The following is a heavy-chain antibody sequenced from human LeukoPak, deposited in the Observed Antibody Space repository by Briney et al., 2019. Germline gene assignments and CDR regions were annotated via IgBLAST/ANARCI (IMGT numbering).Heavy chain of an antibody. J-gene: IGHJ4*02. CDR1: GGTFSSYA. CDR2: INPSGGST. Sequence: ASVKVSCKASGGTFSSYAISWVRQAPGQGLEWMGIINPSGGSTSYAQKFQGRVTMTRDMSTSTVYMELSSLRSEDTAVYYCARDRGGGRLDYWGQGTLVTVSS. CDR3: ARDRGGGRLDY. V-gene: IGHV1-46*01. D-gene: IGHD3-16*01.